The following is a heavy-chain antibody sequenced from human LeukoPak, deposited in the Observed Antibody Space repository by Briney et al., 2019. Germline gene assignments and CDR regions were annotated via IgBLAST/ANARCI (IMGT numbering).Heavy chain of an antibody. CDR3: ASTMTTVTRDAFDI. CDR2: IYHSGST. Sequence: GEIYHSGSTNYIPSLKNRVTISVDTSKNQFSLKLSSVTAADTAVYYCASTMTTVTRDAFDIWGQGTMVTVSS. J-gene: IGHJ3*02. D-gene: IGHD4-17*01. V-gene: IGHV4-4*02.